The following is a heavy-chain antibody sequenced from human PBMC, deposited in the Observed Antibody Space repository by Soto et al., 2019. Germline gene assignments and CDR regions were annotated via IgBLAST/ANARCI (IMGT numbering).Heavy chain of an antibody. Sequence: NPGGSLRLSCAASGFTFSSYSMNWVRQAPGKGLEWVSSISSSSSYIYYADSVKGRFTISRDNAKNSLYLQMNSLRAEDTAVYYCARLIRVRGHFDYWGQGTLVTVSS. CDR3: ARLIRVRGHFDY. D-gene: IGHD3-10*01. V-gene: IGHV3-21*01. J-gene: IGHJ4*02. CDR2: ISSSSSYI. CDR1: GFTFSSYS.